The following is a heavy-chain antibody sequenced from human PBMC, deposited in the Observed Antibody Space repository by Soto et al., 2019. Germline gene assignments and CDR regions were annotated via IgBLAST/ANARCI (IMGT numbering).Heavy chain of an antibody. J-gene: IGHJ4*02. CDR2: INPNSGGT. CDR1: GYTFIDYS. V-gene: IGHV1-2*02. D-gene: IGHD6-25*01. CDR3: AKFPSRWAASLHS. Sequence: QEKLVQSGAEVNRPGASVKVSCKASGYTFIDYSLFWVRQAPGQGLEWVAWINPNSGGTTYSLKFEDRVTFTRDTFIVTVYLELAGLQSDDTAVYFCAKFPSRWAASLHSWGQGTLVNVVS.